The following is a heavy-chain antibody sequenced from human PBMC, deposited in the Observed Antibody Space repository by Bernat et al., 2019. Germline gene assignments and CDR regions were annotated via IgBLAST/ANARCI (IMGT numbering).Heavy chain of an antibody. D-gene: IGHD1-1*01. CDR3: ARDVSGTKDFDL. V-gene: IGHV4-59*01. CDR2: IYYSGST. J-gene: IGHJ4*02. CDR1: GASISSDY. Sequence: QVLLQESGPGLVKPSETLSLTCTVSGASISSDYWTRIRQPPGKGLEWIGYIYYSGSTNYNPSLKSRVTMSLDTSKSQFSLKLSSVTAADTAVYYCARDVSGTKDFDLWGQGTLVTVSS.